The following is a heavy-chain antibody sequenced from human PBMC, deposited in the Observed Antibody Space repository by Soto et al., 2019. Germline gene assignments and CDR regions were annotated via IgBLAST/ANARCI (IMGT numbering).Heavy chain of an antibody. CDR2: IYYSGST. CDR1: GGPISSSSYY. D-gene: IGHD3-9*01. V-gene: IGHV4-39*01. J-gene: IGHJ6*04. CDR3: ARSYYDILTGYYYNCYYYGMVV. Sequence: SETLSLTCTVFGGPISSSSYYWGWIRQPPGKGLEWIGSIYYSGSTYYNPSLTSRVTISVDTSKNQFSLKLSSVTAADTAVYYCARSYYDILTGYYYNCYYYGMVVWGEATTVPISS.